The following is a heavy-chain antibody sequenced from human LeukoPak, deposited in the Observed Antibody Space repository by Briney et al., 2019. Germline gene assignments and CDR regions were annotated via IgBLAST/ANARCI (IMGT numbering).Heavy chain of an antibody. CDR1: GLTFSIHA. J-gene: IGHJ3*02. D-gene: IGHD4/OR15-4a*01. CDR3: AREDYGKALGAFDI. V-gene: IGHV3-30*15. Sequence: PGSSLRLSCAASGLTFSIHAMHWVRQAPGKGLEWVAVISFDVSITYYADSVKGRFTISRDNSKNSLYLQMSSLRVEDTAVYYCAREDYGKALGAFDIWGQGTMVTVSS. CDR2: ISFDVSIT.